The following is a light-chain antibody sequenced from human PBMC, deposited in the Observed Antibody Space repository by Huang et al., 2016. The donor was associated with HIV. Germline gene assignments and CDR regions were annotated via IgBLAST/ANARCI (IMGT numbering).Light chain of an antibody. CDR3: QQYSNWPPWT. CDR2: AAS. J-gene: IGKJ1*01. Sequence: EVVMTQSPATLSVSPGERATLSCRGSQSVNSNLARYQQKSGQAPRLLIYAASTRATGIRARFSGSGSGTEFTLRISSLHTEDFAIYYCQQYSNWPPWTFGQGTKVEIK. CDR1: QSVNSN. V-gene: IGKV3-15*01.